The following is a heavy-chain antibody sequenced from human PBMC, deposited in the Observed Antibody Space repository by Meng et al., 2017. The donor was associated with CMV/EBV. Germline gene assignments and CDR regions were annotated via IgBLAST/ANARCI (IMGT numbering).Heavy chain of an antibody. J-gene: IGHJ4*02. CDR3: AGGRDTAMPLYYFDY. Sequence: RGSLRLSCAASGFTFSSYAMHWVRQAPGKGLEWVAVISYDGSNKYYADSVKGRFTISRDNSKNTLYLQMNSLRAEDTAVYYCAGGRDTAMPLYYFDYWGQGTLVTVSS. CDR2: ISYDGSNK. CDR1: GFTFSSYA. V-gene: IGHV3-30*04. D-gene: IGHD5-18*01.